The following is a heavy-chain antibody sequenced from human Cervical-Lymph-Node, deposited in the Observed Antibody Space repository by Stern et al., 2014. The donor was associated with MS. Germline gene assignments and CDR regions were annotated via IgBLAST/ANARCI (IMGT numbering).Heavy chain of an antibody. Sequence: VQLVQSGAEVKQPEQSLKISCKVSGYTFTFYWIVWVRQMPGKGLEWMGIISPSDSETSYSPSLQGQVTISVDRSISTAYLQWSSLRASDTAIYYCARQRYYDTSGYLDLWGQGTLVTVSS. CDR2: ISPSDSET. D-gene: IGHD3-9*01. CDR3: ARQRYYDTSGYLDL. CDR1: GYTFTFYW. J-gene: IGHJ5*02. V-gene: IGHV5-51*01.